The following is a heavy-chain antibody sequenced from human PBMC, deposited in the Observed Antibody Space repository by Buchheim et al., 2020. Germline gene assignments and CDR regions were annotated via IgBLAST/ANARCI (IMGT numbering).Heavy chain of an antibody. Sequence: EVQLLESGGGLVQPAGSLRLSCAASGLTFSSCAMSWVRQAPGKGLEWVSTITCSGGSTFYADSVKGRFTISRDNSENALYLQMNSLRAEDTALYYCATDGYDSRGYLTFPEYWGQGTL. CDR2: ITCSGGST. D-gene: IGHD3-22*01. CDR1: GLTFSSCA. CDR3: ATDGYDSRGYLTFPEY. V-gene: IGHV3-23*01. J-gene: IGHJ4*02.